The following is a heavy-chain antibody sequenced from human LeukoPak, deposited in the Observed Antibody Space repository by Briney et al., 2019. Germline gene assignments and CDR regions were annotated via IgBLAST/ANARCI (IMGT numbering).Heavy chain of an antibody. CDR2: IRYDGNNK. Sequence: PGGSLRLSCAASGFTFSDYSMHWVRQAPGKGLNWVAFIRYDGNNKYYADSVKGRFTISRDNSTNMLYLEMNSLSTEDTAVYYCAKVRYCSGVNCYPDDNWGQGTLVTVSS. CDR1: GFTFSDYS. CDR3: AKVRYCSGVNCYPDDN. V-gene: IGHV3-30*02. D-gene: IGHD2-15*01. J-gene: IGHJ4*02.